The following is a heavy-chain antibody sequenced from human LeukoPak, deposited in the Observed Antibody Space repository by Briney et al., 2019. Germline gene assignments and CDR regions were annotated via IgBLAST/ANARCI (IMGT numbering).Heavy chain of an antibody. D-gene: IGHD2-15*01. CDR3: ARNSKGYCSGGGCYPGSFFDY. Sequence: ASVKVSCKASGYTFINFYMHWVRQAPGQGLEWMGIINPSGGSTSYAQKFQGRVTMTRDTSTSTVYMELSSLRSEDPAVYYCARNSKGYCSGGGCYPGSFFDYWGQGTLVTVSS. CDR2: INPSGGST. CDR1: GYTFINFY. J-gene: IGHJ4*02. V-gene: IGHV1-46*01.